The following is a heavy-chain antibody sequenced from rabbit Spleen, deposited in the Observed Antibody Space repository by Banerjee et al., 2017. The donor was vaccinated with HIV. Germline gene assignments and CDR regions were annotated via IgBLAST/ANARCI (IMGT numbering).Heavy chain of an antibody. CDR3: ARDAGTSFSTYGMAL. CDR1: GFSFSNKAV. CDR2: INAVTGKA. V-gene: IGHV1S45*01. Sequence: QEQVVESGGGLVQPEGSLTLTCKASGFSFSNKAVMCWVRQAPGKGLEWIACINAVTGKAVYASWAKGRFTFSKTSSTTVTLQMTSLTVADTATYFCARDAGTSFSTYGMALWGPGTLVTFS. J-gene: IGHJ6*01. D-gene: IGHD8-1*01.